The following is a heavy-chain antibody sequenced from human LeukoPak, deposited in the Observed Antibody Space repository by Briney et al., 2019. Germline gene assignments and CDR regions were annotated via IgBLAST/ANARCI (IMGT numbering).Heavy chain of an antibody. CDR1: GGSFSGYY. J-gene: IGHJ4*02. Sequence: PSETLSLTCAVYGGSFSGYYWSWIRQPPGKGLEWIGEINHSGSTNYNPSLKSRVTISVDTSKNQFSLKLSSVTAADTAVYYCARPEGKGRIDYWGQGTLVTVSS. D-gene: IGHD3-10*01. CDR3: ARPEGKGRIDY. CDR2: INHSGST. V-gene: IGHV4-34*01.